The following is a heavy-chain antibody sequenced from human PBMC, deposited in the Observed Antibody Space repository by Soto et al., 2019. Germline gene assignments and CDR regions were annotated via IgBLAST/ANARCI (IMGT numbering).Heavy chain of an antibody. V-gene: IGHV4-39*01. CDR1: GGSISSSSYY. CDR3: PTQNWLYNWRFKDYYYRMDV. J-gene: IGHJ6*02. Sequence: SETLSLTCTVSGGSISSSSYYWGWIRQPPGKGLEWIGSIYYSGSTYYNPSLKSRVTISVDRCKNQFSLKLSTVTAADRAVDYSPTQNWLYNWRFKDYYYRMDVWGQGTTVTVSS. CDR2: IYYSGST. D-gene: IGHD1-20*01.